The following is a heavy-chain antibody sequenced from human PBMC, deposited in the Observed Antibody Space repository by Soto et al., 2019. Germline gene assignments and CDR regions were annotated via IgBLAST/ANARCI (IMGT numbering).Heavy chain of an antibody. CDR2: IHYSWSA. D-gene: IGHD2-2*02. V-gene: IGHV4-31*03. CDR1: GDSVTSGNYY. J-gene: IGHJ6*02. Sequence: SDTLSLTCPVSGDSVTSGNYYLRWARPHPGKGLEWIGYIHYSWSAYYKPSLKSRATISVDTSQNQLSLTLGSVTAADTAVYYCARDEIEGYCSSTSCYKGDGMDVWGQGTTVTVSS. CDR3: ARDEIEGYCSSTSCYKGDGMDV.